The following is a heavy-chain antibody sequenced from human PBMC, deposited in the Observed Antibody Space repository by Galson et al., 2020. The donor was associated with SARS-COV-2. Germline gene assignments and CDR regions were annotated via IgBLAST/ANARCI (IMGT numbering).Heavy chain of an antibody. CDR3: AGGAREIKRLGLVITSVSCSFAS. J-gene: IGHJ4*02. Sequence: SQASETLSLTCAVYGGSFSGYYWTWVRQTPGKGLEWIGEINHSGTTSYNPSLKGRVSISVDTSKNQFSLKVSSVTAADRGVYYCAGGAREIKRLGLVITSVSCSFASGGRGTLVTVPS. CDR2: INHSGTT. D-gene: IGHD3-22*01. CDR1: GGSFSGYY. V-gene: IGHV4-34*01.